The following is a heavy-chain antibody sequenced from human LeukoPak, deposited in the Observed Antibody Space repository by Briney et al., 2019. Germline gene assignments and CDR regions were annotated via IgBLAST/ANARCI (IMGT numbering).Heavy chain of an antibody. CDR2: IKSKTDGGTT. Sequence: PGGSLRLSCVASGFTFGKYWMSWVRQAPGKGLEWVGRIKSKTDGGTTDYAAPVKGRFTIPRDDSKTTLYLQMNSLKTEDTAVYYCTTEPPTVTTIYYYGMDVWGQGTTVTVSS. J-gene: IGHJ6*02. V-gene: IGHV3-15*01. CDR1: GFTFGKYW. D-gene: IGHD4-11*01. CDR3: TTEPPTVTTIYYYGMDV.